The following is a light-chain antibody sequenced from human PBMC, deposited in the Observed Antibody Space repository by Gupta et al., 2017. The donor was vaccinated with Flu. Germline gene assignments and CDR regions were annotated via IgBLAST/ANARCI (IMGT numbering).Light chain of an antibody. CDR1: ESLLHSNGYHY. Sequence: DNVMTQSPRSRHVSTGEPGSISCRSSESLLHSNGYHYLDWYLQKPGQSPQLLMSLASNRASGVPDRFIGSGSGTDFTLKISRVEAEDVGVYYCMQARQYPYTFGQGTRMEIK. J-gene: IGKJ2*01. CDR2: LAS. CDR3: MQARQYPYT. V-gene: IGKV2-28*01.